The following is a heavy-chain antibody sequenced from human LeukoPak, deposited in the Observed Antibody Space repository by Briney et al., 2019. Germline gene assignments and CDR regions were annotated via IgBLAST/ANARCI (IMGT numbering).Heavy chain of an antibody. D-gene: IGHD6-19*01. CDR2: IRQDGSEK. CDR1: GFAFSSYS. V-gene: IGHV3-7*01. CDR3: ARVQGSSGPGIFEY. J-gene: IGHJ4*02. Sequence: PGGSLRFSCAASGFAFSSYSINWVRQAPGKGLEWVANIRQDGSEKFYVDSVKGRFTISRDNAKKSLYLQMNSLRVEDTAVYYCARVQGSSGPGIFEYWGQGTLVTVSS.